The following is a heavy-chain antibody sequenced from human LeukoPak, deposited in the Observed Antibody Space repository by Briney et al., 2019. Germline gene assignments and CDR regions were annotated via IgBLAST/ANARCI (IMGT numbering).Heavy chain of an antibody. V-gene: IGHV4-59*12. J-gene: IGHJ6*04. Sequence: KPSETLSLTCTVSGGSISSYYWSWIRQPPGKGLEWIGYIYYSGSTNYNPSLKSRVTISVDTSKNQFSLKLSSVTAADTAVYYCARVIPASLKQWLVRDVWGKGTTVTVSS. CDR3: ARVIPASLKQWLVRDV. D-gene: IGHD6-19*01. CDR1: GGSISSYY. CDR2: IYYSGST.